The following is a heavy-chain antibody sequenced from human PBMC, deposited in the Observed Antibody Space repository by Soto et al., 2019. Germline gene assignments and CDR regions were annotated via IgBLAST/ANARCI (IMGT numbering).Heavy chain of an antibody. Sequence: SVKVSCKASGGTFSSYAISWVRQAPGQGLEWMGGINPIFGTASYAQKFQGRVTMTRDESTSTAYMELSSLRSEDTAVYYCARGYCSSTSCYYYYYMDVWGKGTTVTVSS. CDR1: GGTFSSYA. J-gene: IGHJ6*03. CDR2: INPIFGTA. CDR3: ARGYCSSTSCYYYYYMDV. D-gene: IGHD2-2*01. V-gene: IGHV1-69*05.